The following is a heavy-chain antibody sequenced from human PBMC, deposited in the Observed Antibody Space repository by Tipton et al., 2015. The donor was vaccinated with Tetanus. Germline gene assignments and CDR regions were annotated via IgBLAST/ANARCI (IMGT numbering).Heavy chain of an antibody. J-gene: IGHJ2*01. CDR2: ITADGGGT. CDR3: TKDLRPNVGFDL. D-gene: IGHD3-16*01. CDR1: GFPFSSYA. Sequence: SLRLSCAASGFPFSSYALIWVRQAPGKGLEWVSSITADGGGTYYADSVKGRFTISRDNSRNMVYLQMNSLRAGDTAVYFCTKDLRPNVGFDLWGRGTLVTVSP. V-gene: IGHV3-23*01.